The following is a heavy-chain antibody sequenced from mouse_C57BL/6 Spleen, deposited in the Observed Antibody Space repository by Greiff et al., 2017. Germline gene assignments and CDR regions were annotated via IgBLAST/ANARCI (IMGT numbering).Heavy chain of an antibody. CDR3: ARSITTVVEDY. V-gene: IGHV1-54*01. Sequence: QVQLQQSGAELVRPGTSVKVSCKASGYAFTNYLIEWVKQRPGQGLEWIGVINPGSGGTNYNEKFKGKATLTADKSSSTAYMQLSSLTSEDSAVYFCARSITTVVEDYWGQGATLTVAS. CDR1: GYAFTNYL. CDR2: INPGSGGT. D-gene: IGHD1-1*01. J-gene: IGHJ2*01.